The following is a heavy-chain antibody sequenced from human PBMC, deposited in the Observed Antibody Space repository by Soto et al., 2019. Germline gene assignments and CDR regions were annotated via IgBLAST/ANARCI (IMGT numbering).Heavy chain of an antibody. CDR2: IYSSGST. V-gene: IGHV4-4*07. CDR1: GGAISTYY. D-gene: IGHD3-3*01. Sequence: QVHLQESGPGLVKPSETLSLTCTVSGGAISTYYCTWIRQPAGKGLEWMGRIYSSGSTKYNPSLPSRVTMSLDRSNTQFSLRLTSVTAADTAVYYCARGQRFSDWFDPWGQGTLVTVSS. CDR3: ARGQRFSDWFDP. J-gene: IGHJ5*02.